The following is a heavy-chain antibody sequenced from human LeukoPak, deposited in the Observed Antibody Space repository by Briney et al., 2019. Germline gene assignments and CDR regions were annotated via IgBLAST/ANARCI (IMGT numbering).Heavy chain of an antibody. D-gene: IGHD3-10*01. CDR3: ARVKGLGGFDY. V-gene: IGHV1-2*02. Sequence: ASVKVSCKASGYTFTSYGISWVRQAPGQGLEWMGWINPNSGGTNYAQKFQGRVTMTRDTSISTAYMELSRLRSDDTAVYYCARVKGLGGFDYWGQGTLVTVSS. J-gene: IGHJ4*02. CDR2: INPNSGGT. CDR1: GYTFTSYG.